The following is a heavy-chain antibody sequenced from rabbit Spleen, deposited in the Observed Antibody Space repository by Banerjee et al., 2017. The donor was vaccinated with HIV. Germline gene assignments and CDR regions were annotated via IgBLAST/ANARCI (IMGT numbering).Heavy chain of an antibody. D-gene: IGHD1-1*01. CDR3: ARDLVAVIGWNFSL. CDR2: INTITAKS. V-gene: IGHV1S40*01. Sequence: QSLEESGGDLVKPGASLTLTCTASGLDFTNNYWICWVRQAPGKGLEWIGCINTITAKSVYATWAKGRFTISRASSTTVFLQMTRLTAADTATYFCARDLVAVIGWNFSLWGPGTLVTVS. J-gene: IGHJ4*01. CDR1: GLDFTNNYW.